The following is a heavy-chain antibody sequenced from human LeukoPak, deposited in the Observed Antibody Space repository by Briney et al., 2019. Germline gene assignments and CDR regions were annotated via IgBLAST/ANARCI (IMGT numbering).Heavy chain of an antibody. J-gene: IGHJ4*02. V-gene: IGHV4-59*08. D-gene: IGHD3-22*01. CDR3: GGSSGYHPDPYYFDY. Sequence: PSETLSLTCTVSGGSISTYYWSWIRQPPGKGLEWIGYIYYSGSTNYNPSLKSRVTISVDTSKNQFSLKLSSVTAADTAVYYCGGSSGYHPDPYYFDYWGQGTLVTVSS. CDR1: GGSISTYY. CDR2: IYYSGST.